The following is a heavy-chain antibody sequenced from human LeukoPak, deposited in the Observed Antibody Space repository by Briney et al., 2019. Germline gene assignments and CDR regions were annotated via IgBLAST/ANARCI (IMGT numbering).Heavy chain of an antibody. D-gene: IGHD3-16*01. CDR2: IYYSGST. V-gene: IGHV4-59*01. Sequence: SETLSLTCTVSGGSISSYYWSWIRQPPRKGLEWIGYIYYSGSTNYNPSLKSRVTISVDTSKNQFSLKLSSVTAADTAVYYYARSKGGYFDLWGRGTLVTVSS. J-gene: IGHJ2*01. CDR3: ARSKGGYFDL. CDR1: GGSISSYY.